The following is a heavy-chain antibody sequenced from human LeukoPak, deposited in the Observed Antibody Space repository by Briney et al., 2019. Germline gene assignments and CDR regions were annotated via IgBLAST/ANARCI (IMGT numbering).Heavy chain of an antibody. J-gene: IGHJ4*02. Sequence: SVKVSCKASGGTFSSYAISWVRQAPGQRLEWMGRIIPILGIANYAQKFQGRVTITADKSTSTAYMELSSLRSEDTAVYYCARAYCSGGSCYSYYFDYWGQGTLVTVSS. D-gene: IGHD2-15*01. V-gene: IGHV1-69*04. CDR3: ARAYCSGGSCYSYYFDY. CDR2: IIPILGIA. CDR1: GGTFSSYA.